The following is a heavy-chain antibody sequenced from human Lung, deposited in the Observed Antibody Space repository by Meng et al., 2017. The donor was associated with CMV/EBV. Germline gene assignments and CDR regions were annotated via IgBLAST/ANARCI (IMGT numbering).Heavy chain of an antibody. CDR2: VNPISDDT. J-gene: IGHJ4*01. CDR1: GYSFSGFY. D-gene: IGHD6-19*01. V-gene: IGHV1-2*06. Sequence: VQLVQSGAEVKRPGASGKISCQASGYSFSGFYLNWARQAPGHGLEWLGRVNPISDDTHLAQKFEGRITVTRGATINTAFMELTRLRPGDTAVYYCAKSSDNGWSSWGPGTLVTVSS. CDR3: AKSSDNGWSS.